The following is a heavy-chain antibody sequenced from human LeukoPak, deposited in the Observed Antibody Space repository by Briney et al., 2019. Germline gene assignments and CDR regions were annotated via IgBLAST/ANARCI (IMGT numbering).Heavy chain of an antibody. CDR1: GLTFSSYG. CDR3: AKDRGRRIVVVPATKWGTFDY. D-gene: IGHD2-2*01. Sequence: SGGSLRLSCAASGLTFSSYGMHWVRQAPGKGLEWLTFIRFDGSNKYYADSVKGRFTISRDNSKNTLSLQMNSLRAEDTAVYYCAKDRGRRIVVVPATKWGTFDYWGQGTLVTVSS. J-gene: IGHJ4*02. V-gene: IGHV3-30*02. CDR2: IRFDGSNK.